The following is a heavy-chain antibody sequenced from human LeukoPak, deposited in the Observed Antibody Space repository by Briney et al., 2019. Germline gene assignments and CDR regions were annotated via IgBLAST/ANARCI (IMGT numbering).Heavy chain of an antibody. CDR1: GGTFSSYG. V-gene: IGHV1-69*13. CDR2: IVPMYGTR. J-gene: IGHJ4*02. D-gene: IGHD3-22*01. CDR3: ARDRSYDSSGTEPDY. Sequence: SVKVSCKASGGTFSSYGINWVRQAPGQGLEWMGGIVPMYGTRNYAQKFQGRVIITADESTTTAYMELRSLRSEDTAVYYCARDRSYDSSGTEPDYWGQGTLVTVSS.